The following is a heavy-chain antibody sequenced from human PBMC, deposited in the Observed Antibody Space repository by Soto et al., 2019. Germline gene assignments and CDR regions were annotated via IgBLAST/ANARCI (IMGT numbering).Heavy chain of an antibody. J-gene: IGHJ4*02. Sequence: QVQLQESGPGLVKPSQTLSLTCTVSGDSISSGDYYWTWIRQPPGKGLEWIGYIYYSGSTYYNPSLKSPVTISVDTSKNQFSLKLSSVSAADTAVYYCARVGNYYGSGSYYRDLDYWGQGTLVTVSS. CDR1: GDSISSGDYY. D-gene: IGHD3-10*01. CDR2: IYYSGST. CDR3: ARVGNYYGSGSYYRDLDY. V-gene: IGHV4-30-4*01.